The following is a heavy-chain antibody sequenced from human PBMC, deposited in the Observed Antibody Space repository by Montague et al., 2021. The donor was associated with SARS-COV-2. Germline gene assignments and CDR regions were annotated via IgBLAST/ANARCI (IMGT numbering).Heavy chain of an antibody. J-gene: IGHJ6*02. D-gene: IGHD2-2*01. V-gene: IGHV4-39*01. CDR1: GGSISSSSYY. CDR3: ASALGYCSSTSCYSVYGMDV. CDR2: IYYSGST. Sequence: SETLSLICTVSGGSISSSSYYWGWIRQPPGKGLEWIGSIYYSGSTYYNPSLKSRVTISVDTSKNQFSLKLSSVTAADTAVYYCASALGYCSSTSCYSVYGMDVWGQGTTVTVSS.